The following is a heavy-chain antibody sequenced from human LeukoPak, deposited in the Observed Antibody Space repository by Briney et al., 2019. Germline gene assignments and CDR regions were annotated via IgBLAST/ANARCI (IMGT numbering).Heavy chain of an antibody. CDR3: ARDYRCSSSWFFGY. J-gene: IGHJ4*02. CDR2: ISAYNGNT. V-gene: IGHV1-18*01. D-gene: IGHD6-13*01. CDR1: GYTFTSYG. Sequence: GASVKVSCKASGYTFTSYGISWVRQAPGQGLEWMGWISAYNGNTNYAQKLQGRVTMTTDTSTSTAYMELRRLRSDDTAVYYCARDYRCSSSWFFGYWGQGTLVTVSS.